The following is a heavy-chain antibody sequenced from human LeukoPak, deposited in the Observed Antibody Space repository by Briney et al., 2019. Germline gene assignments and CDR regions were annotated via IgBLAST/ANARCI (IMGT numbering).Heavy chain of an antibody. CDR2: MSGTGGNT. D-gene: IGHD3-3*01. J-gene: IGHJ5*02. V-gene: IGHV3-23*01. Sequence: GGSLRLSCAGSGFIFSNYGMNWVRQAPGKRLEWVSGMSGTGGNTDYADYVKGRFTMSRDNSKKTLFLQMNSLRAEDTAVYYCAKGIFGNGWDTWGQGTLVIVSS. CDR1: GFIFSNYG. CDR3: AKGIFGNGWDT.